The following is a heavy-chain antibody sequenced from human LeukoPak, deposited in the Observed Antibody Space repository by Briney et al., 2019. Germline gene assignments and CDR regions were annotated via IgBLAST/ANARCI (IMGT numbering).Heavy chain of an antibody. D-gene: IGHD3-9*01. CDR1: GFTFSSYW. V-gene: IGHV3-7*03. J-gene: IGHJ5*02. Sequence: PGGSLRLSCEASGFTFSSYWMSWVRQAPGKGLVWVANIETDGSEKYYVDSVKGRFTISRDNAKNSLYLQMNSLRAEDTAVYYCARDYTGYFPWGQGTLVIVSS. CDR2: IETDGSEK. CDR3: ARDYTGYFP.